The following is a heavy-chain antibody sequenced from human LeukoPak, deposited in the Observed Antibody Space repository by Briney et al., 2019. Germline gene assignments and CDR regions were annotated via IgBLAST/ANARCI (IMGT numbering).Heavy chain of an antibody. V-gene: IGHV1-18*01. CDR3: AREGAIAARPNYYYYYMDV. CDR2: ISAYNGNT. Sequence: ASVKVSCKASGYTFTSYGISWLRQAPGQGLEWMGWISAYNGNTNYAQKLQGRVTMTTDTSTSTAYMELRSLRSDDTAVYYCAREGAIAARPNYYYYYMDVWGKGTTVTVSS. D-gene: IGHD6-6*01. J-gene: IGHJ6*03. CDR1: GYTFTSYG.